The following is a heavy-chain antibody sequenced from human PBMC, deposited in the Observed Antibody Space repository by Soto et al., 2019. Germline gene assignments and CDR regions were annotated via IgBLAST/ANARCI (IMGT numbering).Heavy chain of an antibody. CDR3: AREKNGYSYGPIDY. CDR1: GGTFSSYA. Sequence: ASVKVSCKASGGTFSSYAISWVRQAPGQGLEWMGGIIPIFGTANYAQKFQGRVTITADDSTSTAYMELSSLRSEDTSVYYCAREKNGYSYGPIDYWGQGTLVTVSS. CDR2: IIPIFGTA. J-gene: IGHJ4*02. D-gene: IGHD5-18*01. V-gene: IGHV1-69*13.